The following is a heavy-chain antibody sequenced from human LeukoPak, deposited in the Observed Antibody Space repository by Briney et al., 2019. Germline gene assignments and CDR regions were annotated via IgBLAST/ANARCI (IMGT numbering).Heavy chain of an antibody. D-gene: IGHD2-2*01. CDR1: GGTFSSYA. V-gene: IGHV1-69*04. CDR2: IIPILGIA. J-gene: IGHJ6*02. Sequence: SVKVSCKASGGTFSSYAISWVRQAPGQGLEWMGRIIPILGIANYAQKFQGRVTITADKSTSTAYMELSSLRSEDTAVYYCAREGYCSSTSCSNYYYYGMDVWGQGTTVTVS. CDR3: AREGYCSSTSCSNYYYYGMDV.